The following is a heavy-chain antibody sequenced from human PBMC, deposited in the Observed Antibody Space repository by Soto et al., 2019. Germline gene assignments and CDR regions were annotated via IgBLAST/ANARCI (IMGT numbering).Heavy chain of an antibody. J-gene: IGHJ4*02. V-gene: IGHV1-2*02. CDR3: AKIYTWNEWQGGSDY. Sequence: QVHLEQSGAEVKKAGASVKISCKASGCSFAAYYINWVRQVSGQGLEWMGWINPNTGVTDYAQKFQGRVTLTRDTSIKTVYLELTSLRSDDTAVYYCAKIYTWNEWQGGSDYWGQGTLLTVSS. CDR1: GCSFAAYY. D-gene: IGHD3-3*01. CDR2: INPNTGVT.